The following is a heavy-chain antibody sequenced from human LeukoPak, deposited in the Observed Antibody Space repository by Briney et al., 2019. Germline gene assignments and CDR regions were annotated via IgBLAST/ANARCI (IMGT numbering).Heavy chain of an antibody. Sequence: ASVKVSCKASGYTFINYDINWVRQAPGQGLEWMGWMNPNSANTGYAQKFQGRVTITRNTSIGTAFMELSSLRSEDTAVYYCARGNRGVILTAMRGNWFDAWGQGTLVTVSS. V-gene: IGHV1-8*03. CDR3: ARGNRGVILTAMRGNWFDA. CDR2: MNPNSANT. CDR1: GYTFINYD. J-gene: IGHJ5*02. D-gene: IGHD2-21*02.